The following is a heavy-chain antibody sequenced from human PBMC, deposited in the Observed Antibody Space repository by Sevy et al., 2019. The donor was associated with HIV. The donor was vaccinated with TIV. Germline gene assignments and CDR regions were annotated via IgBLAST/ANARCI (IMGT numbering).Heavy chain of an antibody. J-gene: IGHJ4*02. CDR2: ISYDGSNK. CDR1: GFTFSSYA. Sequence: GGSLRLSCAASGFTFSSYAMYWVRQAPGKGLEWVAVISYDGSNKYYADSVKGRFTISRDNSKNTLYLQMNSLRAEDTAVYYCARSPSGVLDYWGQGTLVTVSS. CDR3: ARSPSGVLDY. D-gene: IGHD3-10*01. V-gene: IGHV3-30-3*01.